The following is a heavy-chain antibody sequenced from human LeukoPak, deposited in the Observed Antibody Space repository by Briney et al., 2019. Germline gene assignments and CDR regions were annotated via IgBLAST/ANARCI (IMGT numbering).Heavy chain of an antibody. CDR2: INPSGGST. CDR3: ARRGTYYYDSSGSDY. J-gene: IGHJ4*02. D-gene: IGHD3-22*01. Sequence: ASVKVSCKASGYTFTSYYMHWVRQAPGQGLEWMGIINPSGGSTSYAQKFQGRVTMTTDTSTSTAYMELRSLRSDDTAVYYCARRGTYYYDSSGSDYWGQGTLVTVSS. V-gene: IGHV1-46*01. CDR1: GYTFTSYY.